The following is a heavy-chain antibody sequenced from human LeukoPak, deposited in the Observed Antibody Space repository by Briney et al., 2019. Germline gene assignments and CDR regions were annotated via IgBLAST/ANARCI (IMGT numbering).Heavy chain of an antibody. D-gene: IGHD3-3*01. CDR1: GYTFTVDY. CDR3: ARVGVVPAAYNWFAR. V-gene: IGHV1-2*02. CDR2: INPNVGGT. Sequence: ASVSVSFTASGYTFTVDYMDGGRQTPGEGDERMGWINPNVGGTNYAQKFQGRVTMTRATSISTAYMEPRRLRSDDTAVYYCARVGVVPAAYNWFARWGPGTLVTASS. J-gene: IGHJ5*02.